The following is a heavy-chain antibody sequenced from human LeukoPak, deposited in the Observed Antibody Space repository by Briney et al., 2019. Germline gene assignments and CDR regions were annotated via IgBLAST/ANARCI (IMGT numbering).Heavy chain of an antibody. CDR2: IYYSGST. CDR1: GGSISRSY. V-gene: IGHV4-59*08. CDR3: ASQLWSGDYYYYMDV. D-gene: IGHD3-10*01. Sequence: SETLFLTCTVPGGSISRSYWSSIRQPPAKGLEWIGYIYYSGSTNYNPSRKSRDTISVDTSKNQFSLKLSSVTAADTVVYYCASQLWSGDYYYYMDVWGKGTTVTVSS. J-gene: IGHJ6*03.